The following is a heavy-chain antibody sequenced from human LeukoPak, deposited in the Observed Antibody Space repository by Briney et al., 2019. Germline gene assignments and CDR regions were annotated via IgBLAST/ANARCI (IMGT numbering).Heavy chain of an antibody. Sequence: SQTLSLTCAISGDSVSSNSAAWNWIRQSPSRGLEWLGRTYYRSKWYNDYAVSVKSRITINPDTSKNQFSLQQNSVTPEDTAVYYCAFSAAIRYYYGMDVWGQGTTVTVSS. V-gene: IGHV6-1*01. D-gene: IGHD2-2*02. CDR2: TYYRSKWYN. CDR3: AFSAAIRYYYGMDV. CDR1: GDSVSSNSAA. J-gene: IGHJ6*02.